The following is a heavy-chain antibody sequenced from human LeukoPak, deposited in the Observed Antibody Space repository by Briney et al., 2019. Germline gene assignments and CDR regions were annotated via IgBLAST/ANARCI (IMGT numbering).Heavy chain of an antibody. CDR3: ARTRIAAVSYYYYMDV. J-gene: IGHJ6*03. V-gene: IGHV4-31*03. CDR2: IYYSGST. Sequence: SETLSLTCTVSGGSISSGGHYWSWIRQHPGKGLEWIGYIYYSGSTYYNPSLKSRVTISVDTSKNQFSLKLSSVTAADTAVYYCARTRIAAVSYYYYMDVWGKGTTVTVSS. D-gene: IGHD6-13*01. CDR1: GGSISSGGHY.